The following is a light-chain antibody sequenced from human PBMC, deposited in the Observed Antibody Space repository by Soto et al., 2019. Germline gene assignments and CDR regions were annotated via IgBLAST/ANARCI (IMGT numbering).Light chain of an antibody. CDR3: SSYAGSYTYV. Sequence: SVLTDPASVSGSPGQSITISCTGTSSNVGCYNLVSWYQQHPGKAPRLMIYEVSKRPSGVSNRFSGSKSGNTASLTISGLQAEGEADYHCSSYAGSYTYVFGPGTTVTVL. J-gene: IGLJ1*01. V-gene: IGLV2-23*02. CDR1: SSNVGCYNL. CDR2: EVS.